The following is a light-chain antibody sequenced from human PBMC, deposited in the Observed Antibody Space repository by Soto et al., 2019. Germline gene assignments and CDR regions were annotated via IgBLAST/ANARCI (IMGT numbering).Light chain of an antibody. CDR2: GAT. Sequence: EIVMTQSPATLSVSPGERVTLSCRASENVIRNLAWYQQKPGQAPRLLINGATTRATGIPARFGGSGSGTEFTLTISSLQSEDFAVYYCQQYNKWPRKFGQGTKV. V-gene: IGKV3-15*01. J-gene: IGKJ1*01. CDR1: ENVIRN. CDR3: QQYNKWPRK.